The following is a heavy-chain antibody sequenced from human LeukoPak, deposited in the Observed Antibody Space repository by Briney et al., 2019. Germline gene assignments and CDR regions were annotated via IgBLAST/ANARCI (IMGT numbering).Heavy chain of an antibody. CDR1: GFTFSSYE. J-gene: IGHJ4*02. Sequence: GGSLRLSCAASGFTFSSYEMNWVRQAPGKGLEWVSYISSTGSTIYYPDSVKGRFTISRDNSKNTLYLQMNSLRAEDTAVYYCASGSYSGSYFYYFDYWGQGTLVTVSS. CDR3: ASGSYSGSYFYYFDY. D-gene: IGHD1-26*01. V-gene: IGHV3-48*03. CDR2: ISSTGSTI.